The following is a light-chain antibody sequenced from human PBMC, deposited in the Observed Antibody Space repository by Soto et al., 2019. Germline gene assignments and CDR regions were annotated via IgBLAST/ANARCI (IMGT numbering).Light chain of an antibody. V-gene: IGLV2-14*01. J-gene: IGLJ1*01. CDR2: EVS. CDR3: SSYTSSSTSRV. Sequence: SVLTQPASVSGSPGQSITISCTGTSSDVGGYNYVSWYQQHPGKAPKLMIYEVSNRPSGVSNRFSGSKSGNTASLTISGLQAEDEADYYCSSYTSSSTSRVFGTGTKLTVL. CDR1: SSDVGGYNY.